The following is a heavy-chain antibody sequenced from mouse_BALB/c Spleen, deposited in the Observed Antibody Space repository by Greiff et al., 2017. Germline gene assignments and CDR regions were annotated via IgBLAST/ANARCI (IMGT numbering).Heavy chain of an antibody. CDR2: ISSGGSYT. CDR1: GFTFSSYA. Sequence: EVHLVESGGGLVKPGGSLKLSCAASGFTFSSYAMSWVRQTPEKRLEWVATISSGGSYTYYPDSVKGRFTISRDNAKNTLYLQMSSLRSEDTAMYYCARQKGGNYVGAMDYWGQGTSVTVSS. V-gene: IGHV5-9-3*01. CDR3: ARQKGGNYVGAMDY. D-gene: IGHD2-1*01. J-gene: IGHJ4*01.